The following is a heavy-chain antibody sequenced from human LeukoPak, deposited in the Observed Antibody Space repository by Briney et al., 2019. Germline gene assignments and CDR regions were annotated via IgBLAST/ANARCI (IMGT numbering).Heavy chain of an antibody. Sequence: GGSLRLSCAASGFSFSSYSISWVRQAPGKGLDWVSSINNNGRHTYYADSVKGRFTISRDNAKNSLYLQMNSLRAEDTAVYYCARGGSFGVDRNDFWGQGTLVTVSS. J-gene: IGHJ4*02. D-gene: IGHD3-3*01. CDR1: GFSFSSYS. CDR2: INNNGRHT. CDR3: ARGGSFGVDRNDF. V-gene: IGHV3-21*01.